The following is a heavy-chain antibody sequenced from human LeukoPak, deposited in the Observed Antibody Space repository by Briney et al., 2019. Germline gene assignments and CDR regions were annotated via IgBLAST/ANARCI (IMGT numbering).Heavy chain of an antibody. D-gene: IGHD5-18*01. CDR2: IYYSRST. V-gene: IGHV4-59*01. CDR3: ARGQIKDTAMRF. J-gene: IGHJ4*02. CDR1: GGSISSYY. Sequence: SETLSLTCTVSGGSISSYYWSWIRQPPGKGLEWIGYIYYSRSTNYNPSLKSRVTISVDTSKNQFSLKLSSVTAADTAVYYCARGQIKDTAMRFWGQGTLVTVSS.